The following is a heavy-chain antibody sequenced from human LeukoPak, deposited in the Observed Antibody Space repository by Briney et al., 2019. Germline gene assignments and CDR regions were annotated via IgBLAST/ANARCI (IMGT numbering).Heavy chain of an antibody. J-gene: IGHJ6*03. Sequence: ASVKVSCKASGYTFTSYDINWVRQATGQGLEWMGWMNPNSGNTGYAQKFQGRVTITRNTSISTAYVELSSLRSEDTAVYYCARVLFATDKGNYMDVWGKGTTVTVSS. CDR2: MNPNSGNT. CDR1: GYTFTSYD. CDR3: ARVLFATDKGNYMDV. V-gene: IGHV1-8*03. D-gene: IGHD3-10*02.